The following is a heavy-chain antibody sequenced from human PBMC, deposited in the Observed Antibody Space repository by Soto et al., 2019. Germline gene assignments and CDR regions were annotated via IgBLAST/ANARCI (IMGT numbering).Heavy chain of an antibody. V-gene: IGHV1-8*01. Sequence: QVQLVQSGAEVKKPGASVKVSCKASGYIFTNYDINWVRQATGQGLEYLGWISPNSGNTDYAQKFQGRVTMTRNTSINTAYTELNGVRYEGSAVYYCTGGYEYGGDARRFDTWGQGTLVTVSS. CDR3: TGGYEYGGDARRFDT. J-gene: IGHJ5*02. CDR2: ISPNSGNT. D-gene: IGHD4-17*01. CDR1: GYIFTNYD.